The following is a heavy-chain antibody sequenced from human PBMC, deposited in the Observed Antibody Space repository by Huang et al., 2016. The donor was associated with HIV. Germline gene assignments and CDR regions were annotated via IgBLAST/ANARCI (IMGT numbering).Heavy chain of an antibody. J-gene: IGHJ4*02. D-gene: IGHD3-22*01. CDR1: GGTFSSYA. V-gene: IGHV1-69*01. CDR2: IIPIVGKA. Sequence: QVQLVQSGAEVKKPGSSVKVSCKASGGTFSSYAISWVRQAPGQGLEWMGGIIPIVGKANDAQKFQGRVTITADESTSTAYMELSSLRSEDTAVYYCARVESRRYYDSSGYYYWGQGTLVTVSS. CDR3: ARVESRRYYDSSGYYY.